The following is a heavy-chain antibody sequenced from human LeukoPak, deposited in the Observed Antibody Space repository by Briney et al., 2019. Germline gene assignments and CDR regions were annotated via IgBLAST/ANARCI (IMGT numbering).Heavy chain of an antibody. CDR1: GYTFTSYG. CDR2: ISAYNGNT. J-gene: IGHJ4*02. Sequence: ASVKVSCKASGYTFTSYGISWVRQAPGQGLEWMGWISAYNGNTNYAQKLQGRVTMTTDTSTSTAYMELRSLRSDDTAVYYCARGVRQWLLTYYFDYWGQGTLVTVSS. CDR3: ARGVRQWLLTYYFDY. V-gene: IGHV1-18*01. D-gene: IGHD6-19*01.